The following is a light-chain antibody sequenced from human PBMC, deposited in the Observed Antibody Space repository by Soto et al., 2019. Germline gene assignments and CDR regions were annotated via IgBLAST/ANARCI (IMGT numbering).Light chain of an antibody. CDR3: SSFAGTNSFV. CDR1: TSDIGAYNY. Sequence: QSALTQPPSASGSPGQSVTISCTATTSDIGAYNYVSWYQQRPGKAPKLIINEVTRRPSGVPARIFGSKYDTTASLTVSGLQAEDEADYYCSSFAGTNSFVFGTGTKVNAL. CDR2: EVT. J-gene: IGLJ1*01. V-gene: IGLV2-8*01.